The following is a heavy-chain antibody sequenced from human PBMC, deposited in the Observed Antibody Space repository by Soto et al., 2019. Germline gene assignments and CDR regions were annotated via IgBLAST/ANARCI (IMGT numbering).Heavy chain of an antibody. CDR1: GFTFSTYA. CDR3: EKRRAAGGHFDY. CDR2: VSSGGGT. Sequence: PGGSLRLSCAASGFTFSTYAMGWVRQAPGKGLEWVSVVSSGGGTHYADSVKGRFTVSRDNSKNTLSLQMNSLRADDTAVYYCEKRRAAGGHFDYWGQGALVTVSS. V-gene: IGHV3-23*01. D-gene: IGHD2-15*01. J-gene: IGHJ4*02.